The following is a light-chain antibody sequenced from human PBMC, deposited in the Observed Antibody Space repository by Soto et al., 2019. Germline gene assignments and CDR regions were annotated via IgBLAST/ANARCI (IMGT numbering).Light chain of an antibody. Sequence: QSVLTQPPSASGTPGQRVTISCSGSSSNIGSNTVNWYQQLPGTAPKLLIYSSNQRPSGVPDRFSGSKSGTSASLAISGLHSEDEAEYHCATWDDSLTGGDVVFGGGTKLTV. CDR2: SSN. J-gene: IGLJ2*01. V-gene: IGLV1-44*01. CDR3: ATWDDSLTGGDVV. CDR1: SSNIGSNT.